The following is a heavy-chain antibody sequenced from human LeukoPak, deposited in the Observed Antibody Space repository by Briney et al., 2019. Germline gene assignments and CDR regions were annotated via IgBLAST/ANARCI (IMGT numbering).Heavy chain of an antibody. CDR2: MNPNSGNT. J-gene: IGHJ4*02. V-gene: IGHV1-8*01. Sequence: ASVKVSCKASGYSFTSYDINWVRQATGQGLEWMGWMNPNSGNTGSAQKFQGRVTMTRNTSISTAYMELSNLRSEDAAVYYCARRVAAGGTCMGYWGQGTLVTVSS. D-gene: IGHD6-13*01. CDR1: GYSFTSYD. CDR3: ARRVAAGGTCMGY.